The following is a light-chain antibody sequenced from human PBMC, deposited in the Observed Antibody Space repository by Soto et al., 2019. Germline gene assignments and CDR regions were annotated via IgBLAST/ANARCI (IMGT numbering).Light chain of an antibody. CDR1: QSVSSD. CDR3: QQRSNWQRT. CDR2: DAS. J-gene: IGKJ1*01. Sequence: EIVLTQSPATLSLSPGERATLSCRASQSVSSDLAWYQQKPGQAPRLLIYDASKRATGIPARFSGSGSGTDFTLTISSPEREDFAVYFCQQRSNWQRTFGQGTKVEIK. V-gene: IGKV3-11*01.